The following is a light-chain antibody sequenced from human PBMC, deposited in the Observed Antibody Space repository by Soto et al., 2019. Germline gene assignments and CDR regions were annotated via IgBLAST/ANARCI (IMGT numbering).Light chain of an antibody. Sequence: EIVLTQSPATLSLSPGERVALSCRASQSVSSFLAWYQQKPGQAPRLLIYDASNRATGIPARFSGSGSGTDFTLIISSLEPEDSAVYYCQQRSTWPLTFGGGTKVEIK. CDR1: QSVSSF. CDR3: QQRSTWPLT. J-gene: IGKJ4*01. CDR2: DAS. V-gene: IGKV3-11*01.